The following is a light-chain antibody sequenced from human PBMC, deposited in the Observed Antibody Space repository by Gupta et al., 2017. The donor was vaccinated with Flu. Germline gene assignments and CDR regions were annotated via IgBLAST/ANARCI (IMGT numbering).Light chain of an antibody. CDR1: QSISTY. CDR2: AAS. CDR3: QQSYSSPMYT. V-gene: IGKV1-39*01. J-gene: IGKJ2*01. Sequence: SSLSAFVGDRVTITCRASQSISTYLNWYQQKPGKAPKLLIYAASSLQSGVPSRFSGSGSGTDFTLTISSLQPEDFATYYCQQSYSSPMYTFGQGTKLEIK.